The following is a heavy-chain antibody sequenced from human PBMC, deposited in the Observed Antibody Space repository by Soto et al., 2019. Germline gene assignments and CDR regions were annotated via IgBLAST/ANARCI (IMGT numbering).Heavy chain of an antibody. J-gene: IGHJ6*02. CDR1: AGSFSGYY. Sequence: SETLSLTCAVYAGSFSGYYWCWIRQPPGKGLEWIGEINHSESTNYNPSLKSRVNISVDTAKNQFSLKLSSVTAADTAVYYCARGPCSSTSCYARYYYYGMEVWGQGTTVTVSS. D-gene: IGHD2-2*01. CDR2: INHSEST. CDR3: ARGPCSSTSCYARYYYYGMEV. V-gene: IGHV4-34*01.